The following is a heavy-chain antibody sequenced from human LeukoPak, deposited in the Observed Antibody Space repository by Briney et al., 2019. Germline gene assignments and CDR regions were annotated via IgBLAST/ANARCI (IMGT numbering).Heavy chain of an antibody. CDR1: GFTFSSYW. CDR2: IKQDGSEK. J-gene: IGHJ6*03. V-gene: IGHV3-7*01. CDR3: AKSRPLRDYYYYYMDV. Sequence: PGGSLRLSCAASGFTFSSYWMSWVRQAPGKGLEWVANIKQDGSEKYYVDSVKGRFTISRDNAKNSLYLQMNSLRAEDTAVYYCAKSRPLRDYYYYYMDVWGKGTTVTVSS.